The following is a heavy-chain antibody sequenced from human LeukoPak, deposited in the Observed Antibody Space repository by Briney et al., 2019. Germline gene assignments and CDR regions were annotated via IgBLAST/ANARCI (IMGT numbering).Heavy chain of an antibody. D-gene: IGHD6-6*01. V-gene: IGHV4-34*01. J-gene: IGHJ4*02. CDR3: ARGVATRPFFSFRPTAECFFLDY. CDR2: INHSGTS. Sequence: SETLSLTCAVYGGYFSGYSGTWIRQPPGKGLEWIGEINHSGTSNYNPSLKSRVAVSRDSSKSQFSLKLTSVTAADTAVYFCARGVATRPFFSFRPTAECFFLDYWSQGTLVTVTS. CDR1: GGYFSGYS.